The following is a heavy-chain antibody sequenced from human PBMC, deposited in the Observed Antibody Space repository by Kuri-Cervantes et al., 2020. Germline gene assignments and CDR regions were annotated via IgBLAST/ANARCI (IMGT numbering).Heavy chain of an antibody. CDR1: GGSISSYY. Sequence: GSLRLSCTVSGGSISSYYWSWIRQPPGKGLEWIGYIYYSGSTNYNPSLKSRVTISVDTSKNQFSLKLSSVTAAVTALYYCVRTVGFRAPPWFDPWGQGTLVTVSS. CDR3: VRTVGFRAPPWFDP. D-gene: IGHD5-12*01. V-gene: IGHV4-59*01. CDR2: IYYSGST. J-gene: IGHJ5*02.